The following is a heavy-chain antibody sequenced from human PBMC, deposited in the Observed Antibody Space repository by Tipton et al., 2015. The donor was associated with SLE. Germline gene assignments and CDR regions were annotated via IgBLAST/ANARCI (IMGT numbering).Heavy chain of an antibody. CDR3: ARTIAAAKTSFDF. CDR1: GGSISSYY. J-gene: IGHJ4*02. V-gene: IGHV4-34*09. Sequence: TLSLTCTVSGGSISSYYWNWIRQAPGKGLEWIGEVKHRGSTIYNPSLKSRLTISVDMSKNQFSLKVNSLTAADTAVYYCARTIAAAKTSFDFWGQGTLVTVSS. D-gene: IGHD2-2*01. CDR2: VKHRGST.